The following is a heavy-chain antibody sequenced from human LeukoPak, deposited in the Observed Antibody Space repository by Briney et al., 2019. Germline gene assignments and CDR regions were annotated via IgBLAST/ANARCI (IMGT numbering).Heavy chain of an antibody. V-gene: IGHV3-23*01. CDR1: GFTFSSYA. CDR3: AKEVLLWFGELSKSYGMDV. J-gene: IGHJ6*02. Sequence: GGSLRLSCAASGFTFSSYAMSWVRQAPGKGLEWVSAISGSGGSTYYADSVKGRFTISRDNSKNTLYLQMNSLRAEDTAVYYCAKEVLLWFGELSKSYGMDVWGQGTTVTVSS. D-gene: IGHD3-10*01. CDR2: ISGSGGST.